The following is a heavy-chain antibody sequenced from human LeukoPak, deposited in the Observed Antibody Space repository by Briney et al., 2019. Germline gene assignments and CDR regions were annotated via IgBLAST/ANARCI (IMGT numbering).Heavy chain of an antibody. CDR1: GFTFSSYE. V-gene: IGHV3-48*03. CDR3: ARDLGSGSYVGY. J-gene: IGHJ4*02. D-gene: IGHD3-10*02. CDR2: ISSSGSTI. Sequence: GGSLRLSCAASGFTFSSYEMNWVRQAPGKGLEWVSYISSSGSTIYYADSVKGRFTISRDNAKNSLYLQMNSLRAEDTAVYYCARDLGSGSYVGYWGQGTLVTVSS.